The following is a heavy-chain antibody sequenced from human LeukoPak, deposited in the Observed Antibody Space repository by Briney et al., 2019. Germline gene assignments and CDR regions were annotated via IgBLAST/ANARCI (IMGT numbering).Heavy chain of an antibody. CDR3: LVVVAATPY. V-gene: IGHV3-73*01. CDR1: GFTFSGSA. Sequence: GGSLRLSCAASGFTFSGSAMHWVRQASGKGLEWVGRIRSKANSYATAYAASVKGRFAISRDDSKNTAYLQMNSLKTEDTAVYYSLVVVAATPYWGQGTLATVSS. CDR2: IRSKANSYAT. J-gene: IGHJ4*02. D-gene: IGHD2-15*01.